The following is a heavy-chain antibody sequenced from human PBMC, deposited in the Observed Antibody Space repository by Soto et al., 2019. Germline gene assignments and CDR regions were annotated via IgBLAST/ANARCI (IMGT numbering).Heavy chain of an antibody. D-gene: IGHD6-13*01. V-gene: IGHV3-66*01. CDR1: GFTVSSNY. CDR2: IYSGGST. Sequence: EVQLVESGGGLVQPGGSLRLSCAASGFTVSSNYMSWVRQAPGKGLEWVSVIYSGGSTYYEDSVKGRFTISRDNSKNTLCLQMTSLRAEDTAVYYWARDSLYSGRAGNDYWGQGTLVTVAS. CDR3: ARDSLYSGRAGNDY. J-gene: IGHJ4*02.